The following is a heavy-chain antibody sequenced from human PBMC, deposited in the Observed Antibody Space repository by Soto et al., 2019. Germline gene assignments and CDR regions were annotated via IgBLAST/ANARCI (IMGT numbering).Heavy chain of an antibody. CDR3: ARASRDSSSSVGPFYYYYGMDV. J-gene: IGHJ6*01. V-gene: IGHV1-69*13. CDR2: IIPIFGTA. CDR1: GGTFSSYA. D-gene: IGHD6-6*01. Sequence: SVKVSCKASGGTFSSYAISWVRQAPGQGLEWMGGIIPIFGTANYAQKFQGRVTITADESTSTAYMELSSLRSEDTAVYYCARASRDSSSSVGPFYYYYGMDVWGQGTKVTVSS.